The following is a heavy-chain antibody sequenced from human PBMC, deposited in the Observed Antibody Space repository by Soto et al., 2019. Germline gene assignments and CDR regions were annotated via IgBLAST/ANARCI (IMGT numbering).Heavy chain of an antibody. CDR2: INHSGST. Sequence: PSETLSLTCAVYGGSFSGDYWNWIRQPPGKGLEWIGEINHSGSTNFNPSLKSRVTISVDTSKNQFSLKLSSVTAADTGVYFCARTLGPQVTGYVDSDYRWTIDQWGQGTLVTVSS. V-gene: IGHV4-34*01. D-gene: IGHD4-4*01. CDR1: GGSFSGDY. CDR3: ARTLGPQVTGYVDSDYRWTIDQ. J-gene: IGHJ4*02.